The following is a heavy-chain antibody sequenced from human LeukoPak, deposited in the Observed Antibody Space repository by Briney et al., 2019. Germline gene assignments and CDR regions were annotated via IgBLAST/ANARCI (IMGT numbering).Heavy chain of an antibody. V-gene: IGHV3-66*01. D-gene: IGHD5-24*01. Sequence: GGSLRLFCAASGVTVSSNYMSWVRQAPGKGLEWVSFIYSGGNTYYADSVKGRFTISRDNSKNTVYLQMNSLRAEDTAVYYCARRDGYNFHFDYWGQGTLVTVSS. CDR1: GVTVSSNY. J-gene: IGHJ4*02. CDR3: ARRDGYNFHFDY. CDR2: IYSGGNT.